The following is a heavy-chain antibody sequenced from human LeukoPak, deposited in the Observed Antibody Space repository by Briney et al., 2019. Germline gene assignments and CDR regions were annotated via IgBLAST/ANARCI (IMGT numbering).Heavy chain of an antibody. CDR1: GGSISSYY. CDR2: TYYSGST. D-gene: IGHD3-22*01. CDR3: ARQGGEYYSDSRGYYYYFDY. V-gene: IGHV4-59*08. J-gene: IGHJ4*02. Sequence: SETLSLTCTVSGGSISSYYWSWIRQPPGKGLEWIGYTYYSGSTKYNPSLRSRLTMSVDTSKNQFSLKLSSVSAADTAVYYCARQGGEYYSDSRGYYYYFDYWGQGTLATVSS.